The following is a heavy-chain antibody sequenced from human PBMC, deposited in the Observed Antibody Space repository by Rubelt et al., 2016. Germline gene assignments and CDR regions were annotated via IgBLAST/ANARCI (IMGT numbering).Heavy chain of an antibody. J-gene: IGHJ5*02. CDR3: ARDRTPLGYGSGGSGYSPWFDP. Sequence: GGSLRLSCAASGFTFSSYSMNWVRQAPGKGLEWVAVISYDGDNKYYADSVKGRFTISRDNSKNTLYLQMNSLRAEDTAGYYCARDRTPLGYGSGGSGYSPWFDPWGQGTLVTVSS. CDR1: GFTFSSYS. V-gene: IGHV3-30*03. CDR2: ISYDGDNK. D-gene: IGHD2-15*01.